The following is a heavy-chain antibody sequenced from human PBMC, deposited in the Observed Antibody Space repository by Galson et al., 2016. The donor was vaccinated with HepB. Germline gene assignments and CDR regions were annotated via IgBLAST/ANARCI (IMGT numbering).Heavy chain of an antibody. J-gene: IGHJ4*02. V-gene: IGHV3-30*18. CDR1: GFTFSSYG. CDR2: ISYDGSNE. Sequence: SLRLSCAAPGFTFSSYGMHWVRQAPGKGLEWVAAISYDGSNEYYADSVKGRFTISRDNSKNTLYLQMNSLRAEDTALYYCAKEKGNSSGWYGELDYWGQGTLVTVSS. D-gene: IGHD6-19*01. CDR3: AKEKGNSSGWYGELDY.